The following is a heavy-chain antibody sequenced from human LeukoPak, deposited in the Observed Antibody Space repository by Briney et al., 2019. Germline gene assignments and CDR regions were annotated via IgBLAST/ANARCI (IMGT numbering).Heavy chain of an antibody. V-gene: IGHV1-69*13. Sequence: ASVKVSCKASGGTFSSYAISWVRQAPGQGLEWMGGTIPIFGTANYAQKFQGRVTITADESTSTAYMELSSLRSEDTAVYYCARGEARFLEWLLLWGQGTLVTVSS. J-gene: IGHJ4*02. CDR3: ARGEARFLEWLLL. CDR2: TIPIFGTA. D-gene: IGHD3-3*01. CDR1: GGTFSSYA.